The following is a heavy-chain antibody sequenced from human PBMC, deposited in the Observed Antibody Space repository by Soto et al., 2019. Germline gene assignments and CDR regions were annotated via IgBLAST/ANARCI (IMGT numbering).Heavy chain of an antibody. CDR1: GGSISSGGYY. Sequence: KPSETLSLTCTVSGGSISSGGYYWSWIRQHPGKGLEWIGYIYYSGSTYYNPSLKSRVTISVDTSKNQFSLKLSSVTVADTAVYYCARGSSTSCLDYWGQGTLVTVSS. CDR2: IYYSGST. J-gene: IGHJ4*02. D-gene: IGHD2-2*01. CDR3: ARGSSTSCLDY. V-gene: IGHV4-31*03.